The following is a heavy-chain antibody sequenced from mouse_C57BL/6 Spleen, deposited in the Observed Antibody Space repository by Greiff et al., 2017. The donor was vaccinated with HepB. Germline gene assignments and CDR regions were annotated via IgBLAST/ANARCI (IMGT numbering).Heavy chain of an antibody. CDR3: ERDGYWY. V-gene: IGHV1-4*01. CDR2: INPSNGYT. J-gene: IGHJ2*01. Sequence: VQLQQSGAELVRPGASVKMSCKASGYTFTSYTMHWVKQRPGQGLEWMGYINPSNGYTKYNQKFKDKSTLTADKSSSTAYMHLSSLTSEDSAVYYCERDGYWYWGQRATLTVAS. CDR1: GYTFTSYT. D-gene: IGHD2-3*01.